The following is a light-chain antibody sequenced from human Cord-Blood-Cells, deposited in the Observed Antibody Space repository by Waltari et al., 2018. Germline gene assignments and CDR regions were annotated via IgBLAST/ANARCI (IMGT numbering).Light chain of an antibody. J-gene: IGKJ1*01. CDR2: GAS. V-gene: IGKV3-15*01. CDR3: QQYNNCPPWT. Sequence: EIVMTQSPATPSVSTGERATLTCRASQSVSSILAWYQQKPGQAPGLLIYGASTRATDTPARFSGSVSGTEFTLTISSLQSEDFAVYYCQQYNNCPPWTFGQGTTVEI. CDR1: QSVSSI.